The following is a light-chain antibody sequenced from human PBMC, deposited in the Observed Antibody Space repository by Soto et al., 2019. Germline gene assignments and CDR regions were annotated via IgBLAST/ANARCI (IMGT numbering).Light chain of an antibody. CDR2: DAS. J-gene: IGKJ2*01. V-gene: IGKV3-15*01. CDR3: QQYSQWPLYT. Sequence: EIVLTQSPGTLSLSPGDRATLSCRASQSVSSKLAWYQQTPGQAPRPLIYDASIRAAGVPARFSGSGSGTEFTLTISSLQSEDFALYYCQQYSQWPLYTFGQGTKVDIK. CDR1: QSVSSK.